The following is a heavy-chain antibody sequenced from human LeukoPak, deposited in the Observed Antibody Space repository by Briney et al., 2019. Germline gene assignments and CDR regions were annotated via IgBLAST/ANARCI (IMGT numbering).Heavy chain of an antibody. J-gene: IGHJ6*03. CDR3: ARGEGTLAGRRWPYSFYYYVDV. CDR2: INQSGAP. CDR1: GGSFSDYY. D-gene: IGHD6-19*01. Sequence: PSETLSLTCVVYGGSFSDYYWTWVRQPPGKGLEGMGEINQSGAPKYNPSLKSRVHISIDTSNNQFSLKLNSVAAADTAVYYCARGEGTLAGRRWPYSFYYYVDVWGKGTTVTVSS. V-gene: IGHV4-34*01.